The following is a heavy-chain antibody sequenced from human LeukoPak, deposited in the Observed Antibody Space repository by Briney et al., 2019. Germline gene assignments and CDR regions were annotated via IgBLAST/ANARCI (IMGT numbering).Heavy chain of an antibody. CDR3: ARGRDGYNFLNRGEYYYFDY. D-gene: IGHD5-24*01. Sequence: ASVKVSCKASGYTFSSYGISWVRQAPGQGLEWMGWISAYNGNTNYAQKLQGRVTMTTDTSTNTAYMELRSLRSDDTAVYYCARGRDGYNFLNRGEYYYFDYWGQGTLVTVSS. V-gene: IGHV1-18*01. J-gene: IGHJ4*02. CDR2: ISAYNGNT. CDR1: GYTFSSYG.